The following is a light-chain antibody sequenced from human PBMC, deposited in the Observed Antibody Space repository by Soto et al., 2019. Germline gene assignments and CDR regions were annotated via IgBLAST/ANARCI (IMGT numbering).Light chain of an antibody. CDR2: AAS. V-gene: IGKV1-12*01. CDR1: QVISRW. J-gene: IGKJ2*01. CDR3: QQAKSFPHT. Sequence: DIQMTQSPSSVSASVGDRVTITCRASQVISRWLAWYQQKPGKAPKRLIYAASSLQSGVPSRFSGGGSGTDFTLTISSQQPEDFGTYFCQQAKSFPHTFGQGTKVEIK.